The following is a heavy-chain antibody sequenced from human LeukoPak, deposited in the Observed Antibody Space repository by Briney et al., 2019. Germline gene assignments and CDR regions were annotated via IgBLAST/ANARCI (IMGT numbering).Heavy chain of an antibody. Sequence: SETLSLTCTVSGGSISSYYWSWIRQPPGKGLEWIGYIYYSGSTNYNPSLKSRVTISVDTSKNQFSLKLSSVTAADTAVYYCARQTLWFGDGNWFDPWGQGTLVTVSS. J-gene: IGHJ5*02. CDR3: ARQTLWFGDGNWFDP. D-gene: IGHD3-10*01. CDR1: GGSISSYY. CDR2: IYYSGST. V-gene: IGHV4-59*08.